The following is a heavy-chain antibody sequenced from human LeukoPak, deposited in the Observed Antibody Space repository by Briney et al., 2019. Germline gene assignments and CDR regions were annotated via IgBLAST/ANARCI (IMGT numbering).Heavy chain of an antibody. CDR2: INPSGGST. V-gene: IGHV1-46*01. D-gene: IGHD2-15*01. J-gene: IGHJ4*02. CDR1: GGTFSSYA. Sequence: ASVKVSCKASGGTFSSYAISWVRQAPGQGLEWMGIINPSGGSTSYAQKFQGRVTMTRDMSTSTVYMELSSLRSEDTAVYYCARAPVTVTVVLDYWGQGTLVTVSS. CDR3: ARAPVTVTVVLDY.